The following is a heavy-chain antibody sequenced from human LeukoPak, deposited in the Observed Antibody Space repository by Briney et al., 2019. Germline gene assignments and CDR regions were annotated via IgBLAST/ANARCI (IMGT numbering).Heavy chain of an antibody. CDR1: GYTFTGYY. Sequence: ASVTVSCKASGYTFTGYYMHWVRQAPGQGLEWMGRINPNSGGTNYAQKFQGRVTMTRDTSINTAYMELSRLRSDDTAVYYCARAPSSGWYPFDYWGQGTLVTVSS. CDR2: INPNSGGT. D-gene: IGHD6-19*01. V-gene: IGHV1-2*06. CDR3: ARAPSSGWYPFDY. J-gene: IGHJ4*02.